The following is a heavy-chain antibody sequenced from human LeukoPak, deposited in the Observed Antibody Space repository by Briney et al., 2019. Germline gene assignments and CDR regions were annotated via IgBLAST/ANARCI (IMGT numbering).Heavy chain of an antibody. CDR1: GDSVSNNIAT. D-gene: IGHD1-1*01. V-gene: IGHV6-1*01. J-gene: IGHJ4*02. CDR3: TRDGIRVLDY. CDR2: TYYRSKWYN. Sequence: SQTLSLTCAISGDSVSNNIATWNWVRQSPSRGLEWLGRTYYRSKWYNDYAVSVKSRIVINPDTSKNQFSLQLSSVTPEDTAVYYCTRDGIRVLDYWGQGILVTVSS.